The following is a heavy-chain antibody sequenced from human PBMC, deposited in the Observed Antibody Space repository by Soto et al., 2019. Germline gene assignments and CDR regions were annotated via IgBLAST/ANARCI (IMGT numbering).Heavy chain of an antibody. J-gene: IGHJ2*01. CDR3: ARVLTGLGWYFDL. CDR1: GYTFTSYY. Sequence: QVQLVQSGAEVKKPGASVKVSCKASGYTFTSYYMHWVRQATGQGLEWMGIINPSGGSTSYAQKFQGRVTMTRDTSTSTVYMELSSLRSEDTTVYYCARVLTGLGWYFDLWGRGTLVTVSS. D-gene: IGHD3-16*01. CDR2: INPSGGST. V-gene: IGHV1-46*01.